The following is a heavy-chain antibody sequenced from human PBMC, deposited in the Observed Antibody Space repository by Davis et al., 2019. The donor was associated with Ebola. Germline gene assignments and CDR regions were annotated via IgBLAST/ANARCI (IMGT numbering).Heavy chain of an antibody. Sequence: GSLRLSCAASGFTFSSYWMSWVRQAPGKGLEWIGEINHSGSTNYNPSLKSRVTISLDTSKNQSSLKLSSVTAADTAVYYCARDDYGDSHFDYWGQGTLVTVSS. V-gene: IGHV4-34*01. CDR3: ARDDYGDSHFDY. CDR2: INHSGST. J-gene: IGHJ4*02. CDR1: GFTFSSYW. D-gene: IGHD4-17*01.